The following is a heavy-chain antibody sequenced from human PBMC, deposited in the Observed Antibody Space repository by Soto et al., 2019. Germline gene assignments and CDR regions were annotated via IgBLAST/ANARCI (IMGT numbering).Heavy chain of an antibody. CDR2: IKSKTDGGTT. J-gene: IGHJ6*02. CDR1: GFTFSNAW. V-gene: IGHV3-15*01. CDR3: TTADSSGYYRNAYYYYGMDV. Sequence: GGSLRLSCAASGFTFSNAWMSWVRQAPGKGLEWVGRIKSKTDGGTTDYAAPVKGRFTISRDDSKNTLYLQMNSLKTEDTAVYYCTTADSSGYYRNAYYYYGMDVWGQGTTVTVSS. D-gene: IGHD3-22*01.